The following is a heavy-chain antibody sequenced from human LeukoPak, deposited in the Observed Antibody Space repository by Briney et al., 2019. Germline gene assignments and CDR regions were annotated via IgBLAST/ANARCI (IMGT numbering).Heavy chain of an antibody. CDR3: ARELRVGYYYDSSGYWSYYYYYMDV. V-gene: IGHV4-39*07. CDR2: IYYSGST. CDR1: GGSITSSSYY. J-gene: IGHJ6*03. D-gene: IGHD3-22*01. Sequence: SETLSLTCTVSGGSITSSSYYWGWIRQPPGKGLEWIGSIYYSGSTYYNPSLKSRVTISVDTSKNQFSLKLSSVTAADTAVYYCARELRVGYYYDSSGYWSYYYYYMDVWGKGTTVTVSS.